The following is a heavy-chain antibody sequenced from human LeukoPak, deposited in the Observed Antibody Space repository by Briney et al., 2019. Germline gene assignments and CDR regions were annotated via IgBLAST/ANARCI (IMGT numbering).Heavy chain of an antibody. Sequence: GGSLRLSCAASGFTFSSYWMHWLRQVPGKGLVWVSRINSDGSSITYADSVEGRFTISRDNARNTLYLQMNSLRAEDTAVYYCAKGIYSSGWSYFDYWGHGTLVTVSS. V-gene: IGHV3-74*03. CDR1: GFTFSSYW. J-gene: IGHJ4*01. CDR2: INSDGSSI. D-gene: IGHD6-19*01. CDR3: AKGIYSSGWSYFDY.